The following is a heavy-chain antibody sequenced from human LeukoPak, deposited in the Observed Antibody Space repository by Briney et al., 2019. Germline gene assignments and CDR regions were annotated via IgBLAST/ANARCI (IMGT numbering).Heavy chain of an antibody. V-gene: IGHV1-3*01. J-gene: IGHJ6*02. D-gene: IGHD5-18*01. CDR2: INAGNGNT. Sequence: ASVKVSCKASGYTFTSYAMHWVRQAPGQRLEWMGWINAGNGNTKYSQKFQGRVTITRDTSASTAYMELSSLRSEDTAVYYCARPQGGYSYGQYYYYGMDAWGQGTTVTVSS. CDR1: GYTFTSYA. CDR3: ARPQGGYSYGQYYYYGMDA.